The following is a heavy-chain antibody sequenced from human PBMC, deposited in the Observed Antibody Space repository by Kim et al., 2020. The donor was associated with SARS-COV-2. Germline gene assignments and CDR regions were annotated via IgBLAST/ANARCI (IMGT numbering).Heavy chain of an antibody. CDR2: IKEDGSDK. CDR1: GFTFSRHW. J-gene: IGHJ4*02. Sequence: LSLTCAASGFTFSRHWMTWVRQAPGKGLEWVAHIKEDGSDKNYVDPVKGRFTISRDNAKNSLYLQMSNLRAEDTAVYFCAILGTSGLASWGQGTLVTVSS. V-gene: IGHV3-7*03. D-gene: IGHD2-2*01. CDR3: AILGTSGLAS.